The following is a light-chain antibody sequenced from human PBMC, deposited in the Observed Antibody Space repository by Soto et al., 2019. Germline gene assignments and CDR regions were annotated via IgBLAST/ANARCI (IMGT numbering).Light chain of an antibody. V-gene: IGLV2-14*01. CDR2: DVS. J-gene: IGLJ2*01. CDR1: SSDVGGYNY. CDR3: SSYTSSSTLYVV. Sequence: QSALTQPASVAGSRGQSITISCTGTSSDVGGYNYVSWYQQHPGKAPKLMIYDVSNRPSGVSNRFSGSKSGNTASLTISGLQGEDEAAYYCSSYTSSSTLYVVFGGGTKLTVL.